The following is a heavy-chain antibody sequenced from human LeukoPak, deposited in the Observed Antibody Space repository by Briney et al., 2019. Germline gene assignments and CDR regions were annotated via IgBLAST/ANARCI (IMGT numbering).Heavy chain of an antibody. Sequence: SETLSLTCTVSGGSISGYYWSWIRQPPGKRLEWIGYIYSSEITNYNPSLKSRVTLSLDTSGNQFSLKVVSVTAADTAVYYCARCDSVTALDYWGQGTLVTVSS. D-gene: IGHD4-17*01. CDR3: ARCDSVTALDY. V-gene: IGHV4-59*01. CDR2: IYSSEIT. CDR1: GGSISGYY. J-gene: IGHJ4*02.